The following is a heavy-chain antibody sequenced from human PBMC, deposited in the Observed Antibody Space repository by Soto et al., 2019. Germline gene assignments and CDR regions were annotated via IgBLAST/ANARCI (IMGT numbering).Heavy chain of an antibody. D-gene: IGHD3-10*01. CDR1: GGSFSGYY. Sequence: SETLSLTCAVYGGSFSGYYWSWFRQPSGKGREWVGGIIHRVSTNYNPALKSRVARTVDTPKIQCRLKLSSVTAAETAVYYCARGAGFTMVRGVSTPTPYCYYCMDVWGQGTTVT. CDR2: IIHRVST. CDR3: ARGAGFTMVRGVSTPTPYCYYCMDV. V-gene: IGHV4-34*01. J-gene: IGHJ6*02.